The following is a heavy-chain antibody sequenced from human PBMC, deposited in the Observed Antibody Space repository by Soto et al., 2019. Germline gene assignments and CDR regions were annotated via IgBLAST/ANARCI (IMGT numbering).Heavy chain of an antibody. V-gene: IGHV3-72*01. CDR2: IRNNANSYTT. CDR1: GFIFSDHY. Sequence: EVQLVESGGDLVQPGGSLRLSCAASGFIFSDHYMDWVRQAPGKGLEWVGRIRNNANSYTTEYAACVKGKFTISRDDSKKSLYLQMNSLKTEDTAVYYCARSGRDDSTWSDDTFDIWGQGTVVTVSS. D-gene: IGHD3-10*01. J-gene: IGHJ3*02. CDR3: ARSGRDDSTWSDDTFDI.